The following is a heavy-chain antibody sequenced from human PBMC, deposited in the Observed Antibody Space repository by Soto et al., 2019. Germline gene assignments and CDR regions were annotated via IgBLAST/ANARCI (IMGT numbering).Heavy chain of an antibody. Sequence: ASVKVSCKASGYTFTRYTMYWVRQALGERLECMGWINDGNDKIKYSQKFQGRVTITSDTSATTAYMELSSLTSEDTAVYYCAIFGGSVSGWGQGTLVTVSS. J-gene: IGHJ4*02. D-gene: IGHD3-10*01. CDR3: AIFGGSVSG. CDR1: GYTFTRYT. V-gene: IGHV1-3*01. CDR2: INDGNDKI.